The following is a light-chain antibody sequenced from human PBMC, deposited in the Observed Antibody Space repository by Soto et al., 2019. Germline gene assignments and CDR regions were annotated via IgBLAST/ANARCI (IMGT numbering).Light chain of an antibody. CDR3: SSYTSSSTLAV. J-gene: IGLJ1*01. CDR1: SSDVGGYNY. CDR2: EVS. Sequence: QSVLTQPASVSGSPGQSITISCTGTSSDVGGYNYVSWYQQHPGKAPKLMIYEVSNRPSGVSNRFSGSKSGNTASLTISGLQDEDEADYYCSSYTSSSTLAVFGTGTKLTVL. V-gene: IGLV2-14*01.